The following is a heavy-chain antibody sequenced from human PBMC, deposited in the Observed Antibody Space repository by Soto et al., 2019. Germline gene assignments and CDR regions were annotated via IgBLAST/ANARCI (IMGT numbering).Heavy chain of an antibody. J-gene: IGHJ4*02. CDR2: IYYSGST. D-gene: IGHD3-9*01. V-gene: IGHV4-59*02. Sequence: SATQSLTSAGSGGTVSSYYWSWLRQPPGKGLEWIGYIYYSGSTNYNPSLKSRATISLDTSRNQFSLRLTSVTAADTAVYFCARARYYDWCFDCRGLGTPVAISS. CDR1: GGTVSSYY. CDR3: ARARYYDWCFDC.